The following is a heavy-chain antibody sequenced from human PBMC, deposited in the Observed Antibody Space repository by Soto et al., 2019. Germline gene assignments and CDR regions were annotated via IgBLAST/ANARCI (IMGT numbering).Heavy chain of an antibody. Sequence: QITLKESGPTLVNPTQTLTLTCTVSGFALSGRGVGVGWIRQPPGKALEWLAIIYWNDDKRYSPPLKSRLTITKDTSKNQVVLTMTDMDPVDTAKYYCAHSPWGAAPDYWGQGTLVTVSS. J-gene: IGHJ4*02. CDR1: GFALSGRGVG. D-gene: IGHD3-16*01. V-gene: IGHV2-5*01. CDR3: AHSPWGAAPDY. CDR2: IYWNDDK.